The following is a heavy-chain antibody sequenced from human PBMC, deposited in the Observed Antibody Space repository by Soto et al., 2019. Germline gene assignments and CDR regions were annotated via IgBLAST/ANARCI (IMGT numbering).Heavy chain of an antibody. J-gene: IGHJ4*02. V-gene: IGHV3-66*01. CDR1: GFTVSSNY. CDR3: ARLESSGVTTIDY. D-gene: IGHD5-12*01. Sequence: GGSLRLSCAASGFTVSSNYMSWVRQAPGKGLEWVSVIYSGGSTYYADSVKGRFTISRDNSKNTLYLQMNSLRAEDTAVYYCARLESSGVTTIDYWGQGTLVTVSS. CDR2: IYSGGST.